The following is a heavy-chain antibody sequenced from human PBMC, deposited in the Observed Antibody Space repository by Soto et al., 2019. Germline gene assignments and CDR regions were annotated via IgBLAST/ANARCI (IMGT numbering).Heavy chain of an antibody. V-gene: IGHV3-74*01. J-gene: IGHJ3*02. D-gene: IGHD7-27*01. CDR2: IDINGSPT. CDR1: GFTFRNYW. Sequence: EVQLVESGGGLVQPGGSLRLSCAASGFTFRNYWMHWVRQVPGGGLVWVSRIDINGSPTNYADSVKGRFTISRDNAKSTVYPQMNSLRAEDTAVYYCTRDGDGPGVALDIWGQGTMVTVAS. CDR3: TRDGDGPGVALDI.